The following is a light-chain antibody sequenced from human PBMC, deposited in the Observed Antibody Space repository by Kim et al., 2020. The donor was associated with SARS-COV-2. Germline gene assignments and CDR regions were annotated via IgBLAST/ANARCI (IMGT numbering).Light chain of an antibody. Sequence: DVQMIQSPSSLSASVGDRVTITCRTSRTIYSYLNWYQQEPGKAPKLLIYTASSLQSGVPSRFSGSGSGTDFTLTISSLQPGDVATYYCQQNSETPLTFGGGTKVDIK. J-gene: IGKJ4*01. CDR1: RTIYSY. CDR2: TAS. CDR3: QQNSETPLT. V-gene: IGKV1-39*01.